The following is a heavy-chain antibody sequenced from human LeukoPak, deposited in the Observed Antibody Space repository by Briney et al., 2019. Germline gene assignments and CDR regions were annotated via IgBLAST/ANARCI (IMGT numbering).Heavy chain of an antibody. Sequence: SWEAPEFTVRSKCVGCGRQGPGKRQEWVSVIYSDGRTYYADSVKGRFTISRDSSKNTLYLQMNSLRADDTSVYYCARAPSADPPGDYWGQGTLVTVSS. J-gene: IGHJ4*02. CDR2: IYSDGRT. V-gene: IGHV3-53*01. CDR3: ARAPSADPPGDY. CDR1: EFTVRSKC.